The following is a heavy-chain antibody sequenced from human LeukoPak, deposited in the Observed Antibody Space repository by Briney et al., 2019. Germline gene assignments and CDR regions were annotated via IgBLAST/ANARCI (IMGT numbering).Heavy chain of an antibody. CDR2: ISTSSSYI. V-gene: IGHV3-21*01. CDR1: GFTFNNYA. J-gene: IGHJ4*02. D-gene: IGHD3-10*01. Sequence: PGGSLRLSCAASGFTFNNYAMGWVRQSPGKGLEWVSSISTSSSYIYYADSVKGRFTISRDNAKNSLYLQMNSLRAEDTAVYYCAVSQDGSGSSDYWGQGTLVTVSS. CDR3: AVSQDGSGSSDY.